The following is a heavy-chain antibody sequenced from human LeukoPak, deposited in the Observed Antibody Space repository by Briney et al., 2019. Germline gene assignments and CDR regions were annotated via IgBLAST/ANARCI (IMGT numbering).Heavy chain of an antibody. D-gene: IGHD5-18*01. J-gene: IGHJ3*01. Sequence: PGGSLRLSCAASGFTFSSHALHWVRQAPGKGLEWVAVISYDGSTKYYADSVKGRFTISRDNSKNTLYLQMNSLRAEDTAVFYCASDHVDTYGSFDPFDVWGQGTMVTVSS. CDR3: ASDHVDTYGSFDPFDV. CDR1: GFTFSSHA. CDR2: ISYDGSTK. V-gene: IGHV3-30*04.